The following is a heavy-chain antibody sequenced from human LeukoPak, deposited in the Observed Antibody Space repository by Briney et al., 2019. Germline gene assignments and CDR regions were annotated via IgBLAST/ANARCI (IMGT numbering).Heavy chain of an antibody. V-gene: IGHV1-8*03. CDR3: ARVSLGNEPGSPQNYYYYGMDV. J-gene: IGHJ6*02. Sequence: ASVKVSCKASGFTFTNYDCNWVRQATGQGLEWMGWMNPNSGNTGYAQKFQGRVTITADESTSTAYMELSSLRSEDTAVYYCARVSLGNEPGSPQNYYYYGMDVWGQGTTVTVSS. CDR2: MNPNSGNT. CDR1: GFTFTNYD.